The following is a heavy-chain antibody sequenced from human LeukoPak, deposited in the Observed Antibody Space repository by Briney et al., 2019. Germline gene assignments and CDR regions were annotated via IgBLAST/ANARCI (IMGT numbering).Heavy chain of an antibody. CDR1: GFTFSSYG. CDR3: AKGFRGAVAGTAYFDY. J-gene: IGHJ4*02. V-gene: IGHV3-30*18. Sequence: PGRSLRLSCAASGFTFSSYGMHWVRQAPGKGLEWVAVMSYDGSNKYYADSVKGRFTISRDNSKNTLYLQMNSLRAEDTAVYYCAKGFRGAVAGTAYFDYWGQRTLVTVSS. CDR2: MSYDGSNK. D-gene: IGHD6-19*01.